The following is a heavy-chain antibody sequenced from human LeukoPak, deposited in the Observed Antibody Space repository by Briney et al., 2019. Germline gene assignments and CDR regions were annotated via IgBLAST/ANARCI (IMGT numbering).Heavy chain of an antibody. CDR2: IYTSGST. J-gene: IGHJ6*03. V-gene: IGHV4-61*02. CDR1: GGSISSGSYY. D-gene: IGHD5-24*01. Sequence: SQTLSLTCTVSGGSISSGSYYWSWIRQPAGKGLEWIGRIYTSGSTNYNPSLKSRVTISVDTSKNQFSLKLSSVTAADTAVYYCARDVEVQILDNHYYYMDVWGKGTTVTVSS. CDR3: ARDVEVQILDNHYYYMDV.